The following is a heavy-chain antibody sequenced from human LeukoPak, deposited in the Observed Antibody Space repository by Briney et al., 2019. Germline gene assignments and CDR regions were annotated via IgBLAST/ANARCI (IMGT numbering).Heavy chain of an antibody. Sequence: PGRSLRLSCAASRFIFDDYAMHWVRQAPGKGLEWVSGITWNGGYTAYADSVKGRFTISRDNAKNSLHLQMNSLRAEDTAFYYCAKDRYTTTWNWFDPWGQGTLVTVSS. D-gene: IGHD2-2*02. CDR2: ITWNGGYT. J-gene: IGHJ5*02. CDR3: AKDRYTTTWNWFDP. V-gene: IGHV3-9*01. CDR1: RFIFDDYA.